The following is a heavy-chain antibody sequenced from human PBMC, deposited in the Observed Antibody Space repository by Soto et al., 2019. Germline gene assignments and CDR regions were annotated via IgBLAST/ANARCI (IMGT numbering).Heavy chain of an antibody. CDR1: GFSLSTSGVG. V-gene: IGHV2-5*02. CDR2: IYWDDDK. Sequence: QITLKESGPTLVKPTQTLTLTCTFSGFSLSTSGVGVGWIRQPPGKALEWLALIYWDDDKRYSPSLKSRLTLTKDTSKNQVVLTMTTMDPVDTATYYCAHRRDGGSYFRWGQGTLVTVSS. J-gene: IGHJ4*02. CDR3: AHRRDGGSYFR. D-gene: IGHD1-26*01.